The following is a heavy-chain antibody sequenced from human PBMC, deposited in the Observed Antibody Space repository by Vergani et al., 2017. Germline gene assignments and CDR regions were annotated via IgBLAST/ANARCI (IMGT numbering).Heavy chain of an antibody. V-gene: IGHV3-30*18. D-gene: IGHD2/OR15-2a*01. CDR2: ISYDGSNK. CDR1: GFTFSSYG. Sequence: QVQLVESGGGVVQPGRSLRLSCAASGFTFSSYGMHWVRQAPGKGLEWVAVISYDGSNKYYADSVKGRFTISRDNSKNTLYLQMNSLRAEDTAVYYCAKSNPKDAFDIWGQGKMVTVSS. J-gene: IGHJ3*02. CDR3: AKSNPKDAFDI.